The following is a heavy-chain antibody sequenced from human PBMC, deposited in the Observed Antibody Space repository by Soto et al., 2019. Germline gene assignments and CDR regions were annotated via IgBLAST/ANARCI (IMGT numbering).Heavy chain of an antibody. CDR1: GFIFNEYG. CDR2: IWYDGSHK. Sequence: QVQLVESGGGVVQPGRSLRLSCAASGFIFNEYGMHWVRQAPGKGLEWVAVIWYDGSHKYYADSVKGRFTFSRDNSKNTMSLQMTSLRVEDTAVYYCARWGCSGSNCNLNQRSFDLWGQGTLVTVSS. V-gene: IGHV3-33*03. J-gene: IGHJ4*02. D-gene: IGHD2-15*01. CDR3: ARWGCSGSNCNLNQRSFDL.